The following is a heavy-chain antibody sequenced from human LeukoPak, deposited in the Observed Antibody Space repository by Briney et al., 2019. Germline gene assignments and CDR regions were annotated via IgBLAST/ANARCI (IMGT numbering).Heavy chain of an antibody. Sequence: ASVRVSCKXSGYTFTGDYMHWVRQSPGQGLEWLGRINPNTGDSSYAQKFQGRVTMTSDTPTTTAYMELSRLNSDDTAVYHCATLVSGIDYWGQGTLVTVSS. J-gene: IGHJ4*02. CDR2: INPNTGDS. CDR3: ATLVSGIDY. V-gene: IGHV1-2*06. CDR1: GYTFTGDY. D-gene: IGHD1-14*01.